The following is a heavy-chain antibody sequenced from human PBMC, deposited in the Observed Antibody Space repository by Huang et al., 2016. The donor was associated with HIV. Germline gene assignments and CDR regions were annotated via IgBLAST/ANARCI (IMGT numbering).Heavy chain of an antibody. J-gene: IGHJ3*02. CDR1: GGSFSGYY. D-gene: IGHD3-3*01. CDR3: ARPTYDFWSGYQNAFDI. CDR2: MNHRGST. V-gene: IGHV4-34*01. Sequence: QVQLQQWGAGLLKPSETLSLTCAVYGGSFSGYYWSWIGQSPGKGLEGIGEMNHRGSTNANPSLKSRVTISVDTSKNQCSRKLSSVTAADTAVYYCARPTYDFWSGYQNAFDIWGQGTMVTVSS.